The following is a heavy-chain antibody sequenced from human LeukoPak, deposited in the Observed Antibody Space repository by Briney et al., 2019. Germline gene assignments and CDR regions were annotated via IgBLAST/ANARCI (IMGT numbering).Heavy chain of an antibody. CDR1: GYTFTSYD. CDR3: ARGVVKGGWYHLFDY. CDR2: MNPNSGNT. V-gene: IGHV1-8*03. Sequence: ASVKVSCKASGYTFTSYDINRVRQATGQGLEWMGWMNPNSGNTGYAQKFQGRVTITRNTSISTAYMELTSLRSEDTAVYYCARGVVKGGWYHLFDYWGQGTLVTVSS. J-gene: IGHJ4*02. D-gene: IGHD6-19*01.